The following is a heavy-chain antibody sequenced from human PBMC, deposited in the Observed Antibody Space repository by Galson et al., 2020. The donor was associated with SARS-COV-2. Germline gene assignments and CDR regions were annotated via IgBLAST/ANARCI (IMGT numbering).Heavy chain of an antibody. CDR1: GFTFSSFS. Sequence: GGSLRLSCAASGFTFSSFSMNWVRQAPGKGLEWVSHISSRSGYKEYADSVKGRFTISRDNADNSLYLQMNSLRVEDTAVYYCAREASCAGASCYTALHWGQGTLVTVSS. V-gene: IGHV3-21*01. D-gene: IGHD2-2*02. CDR2: ISSRSGYK. J-gene: IGHJ4*02. CDR3: AREASCAGASCYTALH.